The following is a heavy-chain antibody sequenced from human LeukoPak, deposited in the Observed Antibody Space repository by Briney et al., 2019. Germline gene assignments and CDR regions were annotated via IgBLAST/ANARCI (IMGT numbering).Heavy chain of an antibody. CDR1: GYSFTSYW. CDR3: ARFAIGEAYYYYGMDV. D-gene: IGHD2-2*02. CDR2: IYPGDSDT. V-gene: IGHV5-51*01. J-gene: IGHJ6*02. Sequence: GESLKISCKGSGYSFTSYWIGWVRQMPGKGLEWMGIIYPGDSDTRYSPSFQGQVTISADKSISTAYLQWSSLKASDTAMYYCARFAIGEAYYYYGMDVWGQGTTVTVSS.